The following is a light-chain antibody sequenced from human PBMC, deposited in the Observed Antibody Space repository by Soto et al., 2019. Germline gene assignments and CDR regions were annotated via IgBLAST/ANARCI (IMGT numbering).Light chain of an antibody. CDR1: QPVSTW. J-gene: IGKJ3*01. CDR2: EAS. Sequence: DVLMTQSPSTLSAFVVDTVFITCRASQPVSTWVAWYAQKPGKAPKLLISEASSLASGVPSRFSGSGSGTELTLTISSLQPSDSGTYFCQQYNSLLFTFGPGTKVDI. V-gene: IGKV1-5*01. CDR3: QQYNSLLFT.